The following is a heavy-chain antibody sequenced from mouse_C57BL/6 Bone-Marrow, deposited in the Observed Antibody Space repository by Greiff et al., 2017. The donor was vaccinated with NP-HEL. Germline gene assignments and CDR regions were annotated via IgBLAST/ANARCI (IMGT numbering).Heavy chain of an antibody. D-gene: IGHD2-1*01. J-gene: IGHJ4*01. Sequence: EVQLQQSGAELVRPGASVKLSCTASGFNIKDDYMHWVKQRPEQGLEWIGWIDPENGDTEYDSKFQGKATMTADKSSTTAYMQLSSLTSEDASVYYCISYGNYEDDAMDYWGQGTSVTVSS. CDR3: ISYGNYEDDAMDY. CDR2: IDPENGDT. CDR1: GFNIKDDY. V-gene: IGHV14-4*01.